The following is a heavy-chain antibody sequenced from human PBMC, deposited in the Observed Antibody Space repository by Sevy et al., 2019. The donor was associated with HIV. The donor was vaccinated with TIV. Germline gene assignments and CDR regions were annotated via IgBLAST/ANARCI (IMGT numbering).Heavy chain of an antibody. Sequence: ASVKVSCKASGGTFSSYAISWVRQAPGQGLEWMGGIIPIFGTANYAQKFQGRVTSTADESTSTAYMELSSLGSEDTALYCCARDTVRLMVDAGWFDPWGQGTLVTVSS. CDR2: IIPIFGTA. CDR1: GGTFSSYA. J-gene: IGHJ5*02. CDR3: ARDTVRLMVDAGWFDP. V-gene: IGHV1-69*13. D-gene: IGHD2-8*01.